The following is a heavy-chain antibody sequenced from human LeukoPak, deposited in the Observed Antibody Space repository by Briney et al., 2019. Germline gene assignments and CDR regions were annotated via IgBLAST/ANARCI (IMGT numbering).Heavy chain of an antibody. CDR2: FDPEAGER. D-gene: IGHD3-16*01. J-gene: IGHJ6*04. CDR3: ATASRGYDYVWGSFYGLDV. V-gene: IGHV1-24*01. CDR1: GDTLTDLA. Sequence: GASVTVSCKVSGDTLTDLAMHWVRQAPGQGREWMGGFDPEAGERIYAQKFQGRVTMTEDTSTDTADMELSSLGSDDTAVYFCATASRGYDYVWGSFYGLDVWGKGTTVTVSS.